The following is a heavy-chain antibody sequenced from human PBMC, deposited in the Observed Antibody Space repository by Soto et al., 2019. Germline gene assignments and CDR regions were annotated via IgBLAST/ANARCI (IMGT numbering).Heavy chain of an antibody. D-gene: IGHD6-19*01. V-gene: IGHV3-33*01. J-gene: IGHJ4*02. CDR1: GFTFSSYG. CDR3: ARDGRIAVACLDY. Sequence: QVQLVESGGGVVQPGRSLRLSCAASGFTFSSYGMHWVRQAPGKGLEWVAIIWYGGSNKYYADSVKGRFTISRDNSKNTLYLQMNSMTAEDPAVYYCARDGRIAVACLDYWGQGPLVTVSS. CDR2: IWYGGSNK.